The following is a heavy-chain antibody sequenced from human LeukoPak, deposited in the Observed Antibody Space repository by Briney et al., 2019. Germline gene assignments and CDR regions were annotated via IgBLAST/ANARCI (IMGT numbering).Heavy chain of an antibody. CDR2: IYYSGST. CDR1: GGSISSSSYY. D-gene: IGHD1-26*01. CDR3: AGKEWELHPFDY. J-gene: IGHJ4*02. V-gene: IGHV4-39*07. Sequence: PSETLSLTCTVSGGSISSSSYYWGWIRQPPGKGLEWIGSIYYSGSTYYNPSLKSRVTISVDTSKNQFSLKLSSVTAADTAVYYCAGKEWELHPFDYWGQGTLVTVSS.